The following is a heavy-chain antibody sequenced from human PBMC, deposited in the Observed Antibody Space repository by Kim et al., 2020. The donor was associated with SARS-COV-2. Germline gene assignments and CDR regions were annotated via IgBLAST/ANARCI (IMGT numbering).Heavy chain of an antibody. Sequence: YYHPSPKGGVTPSVDTAKNQFSLKLSSVTAADTAVYYCARFDYGDYYFDYWGQGTLVTVSS. J-gene: IGHJ4*02. V-gene: IGHV4-31*02. D-gene: IGHD4-17*01. CDR3: ARFDYGDYYFDY.